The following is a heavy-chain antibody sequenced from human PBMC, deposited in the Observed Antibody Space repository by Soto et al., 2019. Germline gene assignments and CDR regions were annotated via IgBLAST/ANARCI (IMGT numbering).Heavy chain of an antibody. Sequence: GGSLRLSCAASGFTFRNYWMHWVRQAPGKGLVWVSRVNSDGDTTYYADSVKGRFTISRDNAKNTLHLQMNSLGAEDTAVYYCAKDLVAAAGTGYFQHWGQGTLVTVSS. V-gene: IGHV3-74*01. CDR1: GFTFRNYW. D-gene: IGHD6-13*01. CDR2: VNSDGDTT. CDR3: AKDLVAAAGTGYFQH. J-gene: IGHJ1*01.